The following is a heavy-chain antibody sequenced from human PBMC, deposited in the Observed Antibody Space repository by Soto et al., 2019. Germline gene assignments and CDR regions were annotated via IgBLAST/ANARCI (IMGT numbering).Heavy chain of an antibody. J-gene: IGHJ3*01. CDR2: IIPFFGTI. CDR1: GGTFSTFG. V-gene: IGHV1-69*01. Sequence: QVQLVQSGAEVKKPGSSVKVSCKASGGTFSTFGITWVRQASGQGLEWMGGIIPFFGTINYAQKLQGRVTITPDESTKTAYLELSRLTSEDTAVYYCASRERVDAFDVWGQGTMVTVSS. D-gene: IGHD6-6*01. CDR3: ASRERVDAFDV.